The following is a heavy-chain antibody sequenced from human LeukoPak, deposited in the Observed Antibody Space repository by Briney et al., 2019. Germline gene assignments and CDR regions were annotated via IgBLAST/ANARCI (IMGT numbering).Heavy chain of an antibody. D-gene: IGHD1-26*01. V-gene: IGHV3-30*18. Sequence: GGSLRLSCAASGFTFSSYGMHWVRQAPGKGLEWVAVISYDGSNKYYADSVKGRFTISRDNSKNTLYLQMNSLRAEDTAVYYCAKDGGIYFVDYWGQGTLVTVSS. CDR2: ISYDGSNK. CDR1: GFTFSSYG. J-gene: IGHJ4*02. CDR3: AKDGGIYFVDY.